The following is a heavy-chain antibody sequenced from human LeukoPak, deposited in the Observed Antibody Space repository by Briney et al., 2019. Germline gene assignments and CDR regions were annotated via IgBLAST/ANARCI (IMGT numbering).Heavy chain of an antibody. J-gene: IGHJ5*02. CDR1: GGSISSSSFY. Sequence: SETLSLTCTVSGGSISSSSFYWGWIRQPPGKGLEWVGTIYHSGSPYYNPSLNSRVTISGDTSKNQFSLKLSSVTAADTAVYYCAKDYGDYSLAWGQGTLVTVSS. CDR2: IYHSGSP. CDR3: AKDYGDYSLA. V-gene: IGHV4-39*02. D-gene: IGHD4-17*01.